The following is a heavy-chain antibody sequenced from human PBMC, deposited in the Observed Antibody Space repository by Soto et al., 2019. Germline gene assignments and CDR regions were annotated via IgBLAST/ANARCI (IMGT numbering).Heavy chain of an antibody. CDR2: ISSSSSYT. CDR3: ARVVQYYGSGSYYGPYFDY. CDR1: GFTFSDYY. D-gene: IGHD3-10*01. Sequence: GGSLRLSCAASGFTFSDYYMSWIRQAPGKGLEWVSYISSSSSYTNYADSVKGRFTISRDNAKNSLYLQMNSLRAEDTAVYYCARVVQYYGSGSYYGPYFDYWGHGTLGTVSS. V-gene: IGHV3-11*05. J-gene: IGHJ4*01.